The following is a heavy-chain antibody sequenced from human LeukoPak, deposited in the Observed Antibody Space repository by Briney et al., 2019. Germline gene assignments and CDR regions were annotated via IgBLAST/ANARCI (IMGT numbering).Heavy chain of an antibody. CDR2: MSCVTTTSYI. CDR3: ARGSNFFDP. J-gene: IGHJ5*02. D-gene: IGHD4/OR15-4a*01. V-gene: IGHV3-21*06. CDR1: GFTFSSYT. Sequence: GGSLRLSCAASGFTFSSYTMNWIRQAPGKGLEGSSSMSCVTTTSYIHHADSVNGRFTISRDNANNLVFLQMNSLRDEDTAVYYCARGSNFFDPWGQGTLVTVSS.